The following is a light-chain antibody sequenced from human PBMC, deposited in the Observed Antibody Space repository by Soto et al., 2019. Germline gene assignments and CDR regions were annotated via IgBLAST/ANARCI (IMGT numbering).Light chain of an antibody. CDR1: SSDVGGYNY. Sequence: QSALTQPASVSGSPGQSITISCTRTSSDVGGYNYVSWYQQHPGKAPKLMIYDVSNRPSGVSNRFSGSKSGNTASLTISGLQAEDEADYYCSSYTSSSTRAVVFGGGTKLTVL. J-gene: IGLJ2*01. CDR2: DVS. CDR3: SSYTSSSTRAVV. V-gene: IGLV2-14*01.